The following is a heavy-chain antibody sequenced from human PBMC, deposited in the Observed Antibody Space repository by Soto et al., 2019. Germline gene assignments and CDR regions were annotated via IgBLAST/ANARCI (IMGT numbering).Heavy chain of an antibody. CDR3: AKGVYGDYT. CDR1: GFTFSSYA. D-gene: IGHD4-17*01. Sequence: GESLKISCAASGFTFSSYAMTWVRQAPGKGLEWVSGINNFGDRTYYADSVKGRFTISRDNSINTVYLQLSSLRAEDTALYYCAKGVYGDYTWGQGTLVTVSS. V-gene: IGHV3-23*01. CDR2: INNFGDRT. J-gene: IGHJ4*02.